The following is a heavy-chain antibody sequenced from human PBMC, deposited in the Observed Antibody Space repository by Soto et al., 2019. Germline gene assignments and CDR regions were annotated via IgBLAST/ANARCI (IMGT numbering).Heavy chain of an antibody. CDR3: ARRRGRLETGLDY. CDR1: GGTFSSYA. J-gene: IGHJ4*02. Sequence: GGTFSSYAISWVRQAPGQGLEWMGGIIPIFGTANYAQKFQGRVTITADESTSTAYMELSSLRSEDTAVYYCARRRGRLETGLDYWGKETLVTVS. V-gene: IGHV1-69*01. D-gene: IGHD1-1*01. CDR2: IIPIFGTA.